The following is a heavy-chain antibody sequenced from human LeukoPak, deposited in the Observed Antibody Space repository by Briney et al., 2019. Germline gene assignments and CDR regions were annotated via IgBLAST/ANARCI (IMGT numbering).Heavy chain of an antibody. CDR2: ISWNSGSI. CDR3: AKGRYYYDSSGYDY. Sequence: SLRLSCAASGFTFDDYAMHWVRQAPGKGLEWVSGISWNSGSIGYAGSVKGRFTISRDNAKNSLYLQMNSLRAEDMALYYCAKGRYYYDSSGYDYWGQGTLVTVSS. D-gene: IGHD3-22*01. V-gene: IGHV3-9*03. CDR1: GFTFDDYA. J-gene: IGHJ4*02.